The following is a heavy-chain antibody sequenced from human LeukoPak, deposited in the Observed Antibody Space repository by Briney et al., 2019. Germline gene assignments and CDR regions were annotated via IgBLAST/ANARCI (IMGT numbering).Heavy chain of an antibody. J-gene: IGHJ4*02. CDR3: AKGSGWYQDFFDY. D-gene: IGHD6-19*01. Sequence: GGSLRLSCAASGFTFSNYAMHWVRQAPGKGLEWVAVISYDGSNKYYADSVKGRFTISRDNSKNTLYLQMNSLRAEDTAVYYCAKGSGWYQDFFDYWGQGTLVTVSS. CDR1: GFTFSNYA. V-gene: IGHV3-30*04. CDR2: ISYDGSNK.